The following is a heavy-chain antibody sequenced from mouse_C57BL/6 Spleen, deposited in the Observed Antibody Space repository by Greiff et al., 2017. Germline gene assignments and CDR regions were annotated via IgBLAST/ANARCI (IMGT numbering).Heavy chain of an antibody. CDR3: ASGSLLSWFAY. V-gene: IGHV3-1*01. CDR2: ISYIGST. Sequence: PSQSLATTCPFPFSSLPLFSSFHFILHFPLNKLEWMVYISYIGSTNYNPSLKSRISITHDTSKNHFFLKLNSVTTEDTATYYCASGSLLSWFAYWGQGTLVTVSA. D-gene: IGHD2-3*01. J-gene: IGHJ3*01. CDR1: FSSLPLFSS.